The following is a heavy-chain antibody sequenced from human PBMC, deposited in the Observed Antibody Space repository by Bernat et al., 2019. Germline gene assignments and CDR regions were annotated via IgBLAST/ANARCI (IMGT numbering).Heavy chain of an antibody. V-gene: IGHV3-23*01. CDR1: GFTFSSYA. CDR3: AKDPNSSGWHPSYYFDY. CDR2: ISGSGGST. J-gene: IGHJ4*02. D-gene: IGHD6-19*01. Sequence: EVQLLESGGGLVQPGGSLRLSCAASGFTFSSYAMSWVRQAPGKGLEWVSAISGSGGSTYYADSVKGRFTISRDNSKNTLYLQMNRQRAEDTAVYYCAKDPNSSGWHPSYYFDYWGQGTLVTVSS.